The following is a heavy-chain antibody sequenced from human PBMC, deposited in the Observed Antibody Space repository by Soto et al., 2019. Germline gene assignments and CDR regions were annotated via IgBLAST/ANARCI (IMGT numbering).Heavy chain of an antibody. V-gene: IGHV4-31*03. J-gene: IGHJ3*02. D-gene: IGHD4-17*01. Sequence: QVQLQESGPGLVKPSQTLSLTCTVSGGSISTGGYYWSWIRQHPGSGLEWIGYIYHRGMTFSNPSLQSRVAISIDTSENQFSLKLSSVTAADTAVYYCATVRWELHDAFDIWGHGTMVSVSS. CDR3: ATVRWELHDAFDI. CDR2: IYHRGMT. CDR1: GGSISTGGYY.